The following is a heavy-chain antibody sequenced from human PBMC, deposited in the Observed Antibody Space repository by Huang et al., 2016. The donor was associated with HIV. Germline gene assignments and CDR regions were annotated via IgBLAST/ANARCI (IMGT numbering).Heavy chain of an antibody. CDR3: ARDPYYSNRWKRNDASFL. J-gene: IGHJ3*01. CDR1: GYDFGSYG. V-gene: IGHV1-18*01. D-gene: IGHD4-4*01. Sequence: QVQLVQSGGEVMQPGASVRVSCKASGYDFGSYGMSWVRQDPGQSLTAMRRVGSGTRDTSTEKKFQGRVTMTTDTSTTTNNMEMRSLRSDDTAMYYCARDPYYSNRWKRNDASFLWGQGTMITVSS. CDR2: VGSGTRDT.